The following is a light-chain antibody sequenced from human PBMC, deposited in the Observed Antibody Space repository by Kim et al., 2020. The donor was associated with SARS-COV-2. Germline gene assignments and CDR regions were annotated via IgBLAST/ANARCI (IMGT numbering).Light chain of an antibody. CDR2: DNN. CDR1: SSNIGNNY. J-gene: IGLJ2*01. Sequence: GQKVTISCSGSSSNIGNNYVSWYQQRPGTAPKLLIFDNNKRPSGIPDRFSGSKSGTSATLGITGLQTGDEADYYCGTWDSSLSDVVFGGGTQLTVL. V-gene: IGLV1-51*01. CDR3: GTWDSSLSDVV.